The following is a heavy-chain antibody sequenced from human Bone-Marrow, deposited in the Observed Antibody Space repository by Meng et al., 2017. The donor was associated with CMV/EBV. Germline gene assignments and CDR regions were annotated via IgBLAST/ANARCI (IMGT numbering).Heavy chain of an antibody. V-gene: IGHV3-23*01. J-gene: IGHJ4*02. CDR1: GFTFRGFA. CDR3: AWVRSPFFVPAGTFDY. D-gene: IGHD6-13*01. Sequence: GESPKLPCASPGFTFRGFAMSGVRQAPGKGLEWVSGISTSGSSTYYADSVKGPFPISRDNSRNTMYLQVLCLRAEDTAVDYCAWVRSPFFVPAGTFDYWGQGTLVTVSS. CDR2: ISTSGSST.